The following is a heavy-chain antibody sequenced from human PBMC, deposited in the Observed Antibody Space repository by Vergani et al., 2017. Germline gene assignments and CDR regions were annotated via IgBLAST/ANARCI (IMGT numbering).Heavy chain of an antibody. CDR2: IIPILGIA. CDR1: GYTFTSYY. J-gene: IGHJ5*02. CDR3: ARDLPGPYYYDISGYSNWFDP. Sequence: QVQLVQSGAEVKKPGASVKVSCKASGYTFTSYYMHWVRQAPGQGLEWMGRIIPILGIANYAQKFQGRVTITADKSTSTAYMELSSLRSEDTAVYYCARDLPGPYYYDISGYSNWFDPWGQGTLVTVSS. D-gene: IGHD3-22*01. V-gene: IGHV1-69*09.